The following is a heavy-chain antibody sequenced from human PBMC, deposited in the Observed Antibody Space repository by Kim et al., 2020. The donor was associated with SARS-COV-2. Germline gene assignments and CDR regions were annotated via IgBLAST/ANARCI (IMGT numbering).Heavy chain of an antibody. CDR1: GGSFSGYY. CDR3: ARRGITMVRGVIMPFFDY. D-gene: IGHD3-10*01. J-gene: IGHJ4*01. Sequence: SETLSLTCAVYGGSFSGYYWSWIRQPPGKGLEWIGEINHSGSTNYNPSLKSRVTISVDTSKNQFSLKLSSVTAADTAVYYCARRGITMVRGVIMPFFDY. CDR2: INHSGST. V-gene: IGHV4-34*01.